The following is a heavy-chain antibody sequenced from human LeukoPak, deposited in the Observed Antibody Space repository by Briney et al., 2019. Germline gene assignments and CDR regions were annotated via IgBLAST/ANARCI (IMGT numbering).Heavy chain of an antibody. V-gene: IGHV1-69*13. J-gene: IGHJ6*04. CDR2: IIPIFGTA. CDR1: GGTFSSYA. Sequence: SVKVSCKASGGTFSSYAISWVRQAPGQGLEWMGGIIPIFGTANYAQKFQGRVTITADESTSTAYMELSSLRSEDTAVYYCARDPYGAPGDYYYGRDVGGKGTTVTVSS. CDR3: ARDPYGAPGDYYYGRDV. D-gene: IGHD4-17*01.